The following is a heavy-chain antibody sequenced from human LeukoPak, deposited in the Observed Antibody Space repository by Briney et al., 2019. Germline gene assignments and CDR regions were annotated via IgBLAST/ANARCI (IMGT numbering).Heavy chain of an antibody. CDR1: GYTFSHYW. D-gene: IGHD2/OR15-2a*01. Sequence: RPGGSLRLSCVASGYTFSHYWMSWVRQTPGKGLEWVASISNGGYPTYYVDSVRGRFTISRDDARNSLFLQMNGLRADDTAVYYCTRENYVPDSWGQGTLVTVSS. CDR2: ISNGGYPT. J-gene: IGHJ4*02. CDR3: TRENYVPDS. V-gene: IGHV3-7*03.